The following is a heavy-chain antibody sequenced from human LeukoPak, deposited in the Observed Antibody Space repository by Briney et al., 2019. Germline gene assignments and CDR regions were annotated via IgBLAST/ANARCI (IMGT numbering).Heavy chain of an antibody. Sequence: SVKVSCKASGGTFSSYTISWVRQAPGQGLEWMGRIIPILGIANYAQKFQGRVTITADKSTSTAYMELSSLRAEDTAVYYCARDMGGDSTRFAFDIWGQGTMVTVSS. V-gene: IGHV1-69*04. CDR3: ARDMGGDSTRFAFDI. CDR1: GGTFSSYT. J-gene: IGHJ3*02. CDR2: IIPILGIA. D-gene: IGHD4-17*01.